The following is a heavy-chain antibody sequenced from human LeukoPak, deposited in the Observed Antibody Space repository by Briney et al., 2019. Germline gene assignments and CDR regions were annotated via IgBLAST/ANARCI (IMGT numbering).Heavy chain of an antibody. D-gene: IGHD3-10*01. CDR1: GFTFSSYA. CDR2: ISGSGGST. Sequence: GGSLRLSCAASGFTFSSYAMSWVRQAPGKGLEWVSAISGSGGSTYYADSVKGRFTTSRDNSKNTLYLQMNSLRAEDTAVYYCAKDIGYYGSGSYSDYWGQGTLVTVSS. V-gene: IGHV3-23*01. CDR3: AKDIGYYGSGSYSDY. J-gene: IGHJ4*02.